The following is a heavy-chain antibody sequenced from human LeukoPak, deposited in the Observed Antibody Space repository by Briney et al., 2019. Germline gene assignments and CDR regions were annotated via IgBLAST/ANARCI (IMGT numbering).Heavy chain of an antibody. CDR1: GFTFSSCA. D-gene: IGHD3-22*01. Sequence: GGSLRLSCAASGFTFSSCAMSWVRQAPGKGLEWVSAISGSGGSTYYADSVKGRFTISRDNSKNTLYLQMNSLRAEDTAVYYCAKGVVVVISPSERSFFFDYWGQGTLVTVSS. V-gene: IGHV3-23*01. J-gene: IGHJ4*02. CDR3: AKGVVVVISPSERSFFFDY. CDR2: ISGSGGST.